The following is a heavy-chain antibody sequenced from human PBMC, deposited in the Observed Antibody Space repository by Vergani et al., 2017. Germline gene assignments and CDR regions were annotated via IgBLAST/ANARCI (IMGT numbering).Heavy chain of an antibody. Sequence: QVQLVESGGGVVQPGTSLRLSCAASGFIFKNHGMQWVRQAPGKGLEWVALIWDDGSKKNYGDSMKGRLTISRDNSKDTLYLEMNSLRGEDSAVYYCVRHSWFRSCKSDNCSSWDYWGQGTPVTVSS. J-gene: IGHJ4*02. CDR3: VRHSWFRSCKSDNCSSWDY. CDR1: GFIFKNHG. CDR2: IWDDGSKK. D-gene: IGHD2/OR15-2a*01. V-gene: IGHV3-33*01.